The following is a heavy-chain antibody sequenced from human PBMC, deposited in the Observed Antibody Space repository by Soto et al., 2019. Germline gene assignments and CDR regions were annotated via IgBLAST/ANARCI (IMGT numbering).Heavy chain of an antibody. Sequence: EVPLVESGGGLVQPGGSLRLSCGASGFDFNNYWMHWVRQVPGKGLVWVSRINGDGSDTKYADSVKGRFTISRDNAKNTVYLQMNSLRAEDTAVYYCARDQTTGDWFDAWGQGTLVTVSS. J-gene: IGHJ5*02. V-gene: IGHV3-74*03. CDR2: INGDGSDT. CDR3: ARDQTTGDWFDA. D-gene: IGHD4-17*01. CDR1: GFDFNNYW.